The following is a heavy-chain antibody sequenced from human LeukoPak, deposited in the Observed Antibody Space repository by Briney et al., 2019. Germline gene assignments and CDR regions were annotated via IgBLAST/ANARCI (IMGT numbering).Heavy chain of an antibody. CDR1: GFTFSIYG. V-gene: IGHV3-23*01. CDR3: AKHSGSYFIYHVDS. CDR2: ISGSAYNS. D-gene: IGHD1-26*01. Sequence: GGSLRLSRAASGFTFSIYGMSWVRHAPRRGLEWGSTISGSAYNSHYADSVKGRFTLSRDNSANTLYLQMNRLRAEDTALYYCAKHSGSYFIYHVDSWGQGTLVTVSS. J-gene: IGHJ4*02.